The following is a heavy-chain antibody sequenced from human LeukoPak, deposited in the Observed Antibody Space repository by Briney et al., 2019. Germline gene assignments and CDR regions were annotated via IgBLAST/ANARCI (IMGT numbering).Heavy chain of an antibody. V-gene: IGHV3-64*01. CDR2: ISSNGGST. Sequence: GGSLRLSCAASGFTFSSYAMHWVRQAPGKGLEYVSAISSNGGSTYYVNSVKGRFTISRDNSKNPLYLQMGSLRAEDMAVYYCARAASRVGSSSLGYWGQGTLVTVSS. D-gene: IGHD6-13*01. J-gene: IGHJ4*02. CDR1: GFTFSSYA. CDR3: ARAASRVGSSSLGY.